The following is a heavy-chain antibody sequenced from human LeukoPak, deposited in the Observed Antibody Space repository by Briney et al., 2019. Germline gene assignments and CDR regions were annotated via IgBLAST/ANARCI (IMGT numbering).Heavy chain of an antibody. CDR1: GGSFSGYY. Sequence: PSETLSLTCAVYGGSFSGYYWSWIRQPPGKGLEWVGFIYYSGTTNYNPSLKSRVTISVDTSKNQFSLKLSSVTAADTAVYYCARSDGYNYGQRFDFWGQGTLVTVSS. D-gene: IGHD5-18*01. V-gene: IGHV4-59*01. CDR2: IYYSGTT. J-gene: IGHJ4*02. CDR3: ARSDGYNYGQRFDF.